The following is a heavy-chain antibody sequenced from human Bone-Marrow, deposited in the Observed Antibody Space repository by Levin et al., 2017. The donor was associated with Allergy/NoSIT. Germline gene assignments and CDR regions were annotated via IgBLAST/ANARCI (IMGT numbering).Heavy chain of an antibody. CDR1: GFNFNIYT. CDR3: VGEEYSSSSASFEY. CDR2: ISSTSSSI. D-gene: IGHD6-6*01. V-gene: IGHV3-21*01. Sequence: PGGSLRLSCAASGFNFNIYTMNWVRQAPGKGLEWVSRISSTSSSISYADSVKGRFTISRDNAKNSLYLQMSSLRAEDTAVYYCVGEEYSSSSASFEYWGRGILVTVSS. J-gene: IGHJ4*02.